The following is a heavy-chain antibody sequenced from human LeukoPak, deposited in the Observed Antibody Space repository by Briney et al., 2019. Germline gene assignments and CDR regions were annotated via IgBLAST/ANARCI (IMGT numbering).Heavy chain of an antibody. V-gene: IGHV3-7*03. CDR1: GFTFSSYA. D-gene: IGHD3-10*01. CDR2: IKQDGSEK. J-gene: IGHJ5*02. CDR3: ARAPITMAQRWFDP. Sequence: GGSLRLSCSASGFTFSSYAMHWVRQAPGKGLEWVANIKQDGSEKYYVDSVKGRFTISRDNAKNSLYLQMNSLRAEDTAVYYCARAPITMAQRWFDPWGQGTLVTVSS.